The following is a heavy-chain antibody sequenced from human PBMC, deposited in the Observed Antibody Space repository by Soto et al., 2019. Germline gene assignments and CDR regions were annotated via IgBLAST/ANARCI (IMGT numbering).Heavy chain of an antibody. V-gene: IGHV1-3*01. D-gene: IGHD5-18*01. CDR1: GYTFTDYA. Sequence: HVELVQSGADVKKPGASVAISCKASGYTFTDYALHWVRQAPGQRLEWMGWMNAGVGNTLYSQKFQGRITITRDTSASTAYMELNSLKSEDTAIYYCARDTGYTFGSLNYWGPGTLVTVSS. J-gene: IGHJ4*02. CDR2: MNAGVGNT. CDR3: ARDTGYTFGSLNY.